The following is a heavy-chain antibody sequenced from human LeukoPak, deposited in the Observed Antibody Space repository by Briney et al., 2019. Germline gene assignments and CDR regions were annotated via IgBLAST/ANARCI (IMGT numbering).Heavy chain of an antibody. Sequence: ASVKVSCKASGYTFTGYYMHWVRQAPGQGLEWMGWINPNSGGTNYAQKFQGWVTMTRDTSISTAYMELSRLRSDDTAVYYCARDSHDSSGYYLDYWAREPWSPSPQ. V-gene: IGHV1-2*04. CDR1: GYTFTGYY. CDR2: INPNSGGT. D-gene: IGHD3-22*01. CDR3: ARDSHDSSGYYLDY. J-gene: IGHJ4*02.